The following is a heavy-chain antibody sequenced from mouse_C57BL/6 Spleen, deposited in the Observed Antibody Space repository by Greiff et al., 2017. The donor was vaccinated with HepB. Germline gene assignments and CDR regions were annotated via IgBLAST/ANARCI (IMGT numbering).Heavy chain of an antibody. CDR1: GYTFTSYW. Sequence: VQLQQPGAELVRPGTSVKLSCKASGYTFTSYWMHWVKQRPGQGLEWIGVIDPSDSYTNYNQKFKGKATLTVDTSSSTAYMQLSSLTSEDSAVYYCARRNYYGSSPYAMDYWGQGTSVTVSS. D-gene: IGHD1-1*01. V-gene: IGHV1-59*01. CDR3: ARRNYYGSSPYAMDY. J-gene: IGHJ4*01. CDR2: IDPSDSYT.